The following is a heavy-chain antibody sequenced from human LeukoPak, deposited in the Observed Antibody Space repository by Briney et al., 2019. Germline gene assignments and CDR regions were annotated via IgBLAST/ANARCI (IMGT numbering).Heavy chain of an antibody. CDR3: AKRIVVTGTTYYFDY. CDR2: ITNTGGT. CDR1: GFTFSSYA. Sequence: GGSLRLSCAVSGFTFSSYAMTWVRQAPGQGLEWVSGITNTGGTYYADSVRGRFTISRDNSKNTLYLQMNSLRAEDTAVYYCAKRIVVTGTTYYFDYWGQGTLVTVSS. D-gene: IGHD6-19*01. J-gene: IGHJ4*02. V-gene: IGHV3-23*01.